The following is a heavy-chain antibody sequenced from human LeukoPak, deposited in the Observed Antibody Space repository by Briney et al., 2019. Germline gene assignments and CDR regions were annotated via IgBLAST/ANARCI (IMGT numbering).Heavy chain of an antibody. J-gene: IGHJ4*02. V-gene: IGHV3-23*01. CDR1: GFTFPNYA. D-gene: IGHD3-10*01. Sequence: PGGSLRLSCAASGFTFPNYAMSWVRQAPGKGLEWVSVISSSGDSTYYADSVKGRFTISRDNAKNSLYLQMNSLRAEDTAVYYCARDPTLWFGELRKVGLSVDYWGQGTLVTVSS. CDR2: ISSSGDST. CDR3: ARDPTLWFGELRKVGLSVDY.